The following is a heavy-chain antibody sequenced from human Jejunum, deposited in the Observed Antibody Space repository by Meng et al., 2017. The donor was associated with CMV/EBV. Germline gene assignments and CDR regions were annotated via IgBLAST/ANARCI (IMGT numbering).Heavy chain of an antibody. J-gene: IGHJ4*02. V-gene: IGHV7-4-1*02. CDR2: INTSAGNP. D-gene: IGHD6-19*01. Sequence: QVQLVKSGSELKKPGASVKVSCKASGYTFTISAMNWVRQAPGQGLERMGWINTSAGNPTYAQGFTGRFVFSLDTSVSTAYLQISSLKAEDTAVYYCARDKIAVAGITGDYWGQGTLVTVSS. CDR1: GYTFTISA. CDR3: ARDKIAVAGITGDY.